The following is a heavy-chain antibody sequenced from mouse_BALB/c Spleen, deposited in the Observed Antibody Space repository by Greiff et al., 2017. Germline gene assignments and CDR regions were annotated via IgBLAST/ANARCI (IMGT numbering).Heavy chain of an antibody. CDR3: TRGSSYDY. V-gene: IGHV5-6-4*01. CDR2: ISSGGSYT. Sequence: EVQLVESGGGLVKPGGSLKLSCAASGFTFSSYTMSWVRQTPEKRLEWVATISSGGSYTYYPDSVKGRFTISRDNAKNTLYLQMSSLKSEDTAMYYCTRGSSYDYWGQGTTLTVSS. J-gene: IGHJ2*01. D-gene: IGHD1-1*01. CDR1: GFTFSSYT.